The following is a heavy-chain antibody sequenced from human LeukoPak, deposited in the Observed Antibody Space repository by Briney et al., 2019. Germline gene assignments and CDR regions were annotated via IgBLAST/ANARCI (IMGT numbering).Heavy chain of an antibody. V-gene: IGHV3-30*18. CDR3: AKDRITMIVVRDFDY. D-gene: IGHD3-22*01. CDR1: GFTFSSYA. Sequence: GGSLRLSCAASGFTFSSYAMSWVRQAPGKGLEWVAVISYDGSNKYYADSVKGRFTISRDNSKNTLYLQMNSLRAEDTAVYYCAKDRITMIVVRDFDYWGQGTLVTVSS. J-gene: IGHJ4*02. CDR2: ISYDGSNK.